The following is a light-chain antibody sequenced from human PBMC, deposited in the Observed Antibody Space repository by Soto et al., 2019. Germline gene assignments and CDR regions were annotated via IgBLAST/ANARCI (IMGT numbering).Light chain of an antibody. V-gene: IGKV3-15*01. Sequence: EIVMTQSPATLSVSPGERATFSCRASQGVSSNLAWYQQKPGQAPRLLIYDASTRATGVPARFSGSGSGTEFTLTISSLQSEDFAVYYCQQYNNWPPGTFGQGTKVEIK. J-gene: IGKJ1*01. CDR3: QQYNNWPPGT. CDR2: DAS. CDR1: QGVSSN.